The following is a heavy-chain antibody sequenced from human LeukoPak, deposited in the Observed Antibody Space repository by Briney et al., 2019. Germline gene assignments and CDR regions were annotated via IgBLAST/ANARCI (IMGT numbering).Heavy chain of an antibody. J-gene: IGHJ4*02. Sequence: ASVKVSCTASGYTFTGYYMHWVRQAPGQGLEWMGWINPNSGGTNYAQKFQGWVTMTRDTSISTAYMELSRLRSDDTAVYYCARGPYSGYDWGLDYWGQGTLVTVSS. V-gene: IGHV1-2*04. CDR1: GYTFTGYY. CDR2: INPNSGGT. D-gene: IGHD5-12*01. CDR3: ARGPYSGYDWGLDY.